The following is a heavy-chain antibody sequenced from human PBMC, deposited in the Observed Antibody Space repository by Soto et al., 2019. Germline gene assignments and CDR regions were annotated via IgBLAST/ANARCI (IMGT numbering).Heavy chain of an antibody. CDR1: GGSISSYY. D-gene: IGHD4-17*01. CDR3: ARRYGDAVDF. J-gene: IGHJ4*02. Sequence: QVQLQAWGAGLVRPSETLSLTCTVSGGSISSYYWSWIRQPPGKGLEWIGYIYYSGSTNYNPSLKSRVTISVDTSKNQFSLKLSSVTAADTAVYYCARRYGDAVDFWGQGTLVTVSS. CDR2: IYYSGST. V-gene: IGHV4-59*01.